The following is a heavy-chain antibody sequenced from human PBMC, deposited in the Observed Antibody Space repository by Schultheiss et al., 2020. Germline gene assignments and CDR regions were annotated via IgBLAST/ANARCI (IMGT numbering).Heavy chain of an antibody. CDR1: GFTFSSYA. CDR2: IWYDGSNK. CDR3: ARDPWGAGQIEVAVDFDF. D-gene: IGHD6-19*01. V-gene: IGHV3-30*04. J-gene: IGHJ4*02. Sequence: GGSLRLSCAASGFTFSSYAMHWVRQAPGKGLEWVAVIWYDGSNKYYADSVKGRFTISRDNSKNTLYLQMNSLRAEDTAVYYCARDPWGAGQIEVAVDFDFWGQGTLVTVSS.